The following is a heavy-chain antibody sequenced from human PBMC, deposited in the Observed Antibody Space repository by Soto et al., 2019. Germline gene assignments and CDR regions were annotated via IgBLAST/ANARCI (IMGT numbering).Heavy chain of an antibody. CDR1: GCTFTTSW. J-gene: IGHJ4*01. D-gene: IGHD1-1*01. Sequence: GGSLRLSCAPSGCTFTTSWINWVRQSPGKGLDGVGRIKSKIAGGRPDFAAPVRGRFAISRDDSKSMVYLQMHSLKTEDTGVSYCTTDSYFPLKLVSFDSWGPGPLVTVSS. V-gene: IGHV3-15*07. CDR2: IKSKIAGGRP. CDR3: TTDSYFPLKLVSFDS.